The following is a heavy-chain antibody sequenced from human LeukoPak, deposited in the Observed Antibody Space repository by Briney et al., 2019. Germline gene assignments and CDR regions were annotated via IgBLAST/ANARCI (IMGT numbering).Heavy chain of an antibody. CDR1: GGSISSSNYY. CDR2: IYYSGTT. J-gene: IGHJ4*02. CDR3: AGGSDGDLDY. D-gene: IGHD4-17*01. Sequence: PSETLSLTCTVSGGSISSSNYYWGWIRQPPGKGLEWIGSIYYSGTTHYNPSLKSRVTISVDTSKNQFSLKLTSVTAADTAVYYCAGGSDGDLDYWGQGTLVTVSS. V-gene: IGHV4-39*01.